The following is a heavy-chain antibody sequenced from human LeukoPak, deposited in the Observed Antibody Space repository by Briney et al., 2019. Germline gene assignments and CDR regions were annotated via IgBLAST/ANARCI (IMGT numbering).Heavy chain of an antibody. J-gene: IGHJ4*02. D-gene: IGHD3-22*01. V-gene: IGHV4-4*07. CDR1: GGSISSYY. CDR3: ARATYYYDSSGYYYFDH. Sequence: SETLSLTCTVSGGSISSYYWSWIRQPAGKGLEWIGRIYTSGSTNYNPSLKSRVTMSVDTSKNQFSLKLSSVTAADTAVYYCARATYYYDSSGYYYFDHWGQGTLVTVSS. CDR2: IYTSGST.